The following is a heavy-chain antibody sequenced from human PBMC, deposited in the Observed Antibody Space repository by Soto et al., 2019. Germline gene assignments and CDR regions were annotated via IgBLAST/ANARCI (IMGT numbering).Heavy chain of an antibody. CDR1: GYSFTDFA. D-gene: IGHD5-12*01. J-gene: IGHJ5*02. Sequence: QAQLVQSGAEVKKPGASVKVSCKASGYSFTDFAMHWVRLASGQRLEWMGWINADKGDTKYSPKFQCRVTITRDTSATTVYMELRSLSSEDTAVYYCAKGPLSGVATIWDYANWFDPWGQGSLVTVST. CDR3: AKGPLSGVATIWDYANWFDP. CDR2: INADKGDT. V-gene: IGHV1-3*01.